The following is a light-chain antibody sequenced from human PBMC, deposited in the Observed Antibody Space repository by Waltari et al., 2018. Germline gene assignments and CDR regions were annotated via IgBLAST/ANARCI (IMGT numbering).Light chain of an antibody. V-gene: IGKV3-20*01. CDR2: GAS. Sequence: EIVLTQSPGTPSLSPGERATLSCRASQSVSMTLAWYQQKPGQAPKLLIYGASIRATGIPERFTGSGSGTDFSLTISSLEPEDFAIYYCQHYVRLPATFGQGTKVEIK. J-gene: IGKJ1*01. CDR1: QSVSMT. CDR3: QHYVRLPAT.